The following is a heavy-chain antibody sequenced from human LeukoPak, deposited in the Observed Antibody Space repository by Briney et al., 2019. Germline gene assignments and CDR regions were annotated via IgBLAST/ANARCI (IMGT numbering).Heavy chain of an antibody. CDR2: ISAYNGNT. Sequence: ASVKVSCKASGYTFTSYGISWVRQAPGQGLEWMGWISAYNGNTNYAQKFQGRVTLTRDMSTSTDYLELSSLRSEDTAVYYCARDNSARDEAWWFNPWGQGTLVTVSS. CDR3: ARDNSARDEAWWFNP. CDR1: GYTFTSYG. D-gene: IGHD5-24*01. V-gene: IGHV1-18*01. J-gene: IGHJ5*02.